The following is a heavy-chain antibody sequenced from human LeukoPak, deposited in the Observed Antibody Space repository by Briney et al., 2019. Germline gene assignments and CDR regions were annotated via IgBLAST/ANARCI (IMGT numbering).Heavy chain of an antibody. J-gene: IGHJ5*02. Sequence: PGGSLRLSCAASGFTFSSYEMNWVRQAPGKGLEWVSSISSSSSYIYYADSVKGRFTISRDNAKNSLYLQMNSLRAEDTAVYYCARAGYYDSVWGSYRELDWFDPWGQGTLVTVSS. CDR1: GFTFSSYE. CDR3: ARAGYYDSVWGSYRELDWFDP. CDR2: ISSSSSYI. V-gene: IGHV3-21*01. D-gene: IGHD3-16*02.